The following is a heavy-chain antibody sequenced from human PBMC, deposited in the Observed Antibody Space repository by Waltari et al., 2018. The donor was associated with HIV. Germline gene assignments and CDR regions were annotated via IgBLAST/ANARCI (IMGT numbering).Heavy chain of an antibody. Sequence: LVQSGGGEVQEGGSLVLSCSGSGFDVRRFTLNWVRQTPRRGLEWVASLRRDTYEANYLASVRGRFIISRDNAKSSAYLEMSSLRVEDTATYYCVRDDPGYVAIDYWGQGSQVVVS. CDR3: VRDDPGYVAIDY. V-gene: IGHV3-7*03. CDR2: LRRDTYEA. J-gene: IGHJ4*02. D-gene: IGHD2-15*01. CDR1: GFDVRRFT.